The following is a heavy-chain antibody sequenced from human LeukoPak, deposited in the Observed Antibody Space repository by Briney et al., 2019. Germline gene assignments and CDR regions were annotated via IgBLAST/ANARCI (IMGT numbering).Heavy chain of an antibody. D-gene: IGHD2-15*01. CDR1: GFTFSSYS. J-gene: IGHJ3*02. CDR3: ARDISGQDPYCSGGSCYTDAFDI. CDR2: ISSSSSYI. V-gene: IGHV3-21*01. Sequence: GGSLRVSCAASGFTFSSYSRNWVRQAPGKGLEWVSSISSSSSYIYYADSVKGRFTISRDNAKNSLYLQMNSLRAEDTAVYYCARDISGQDPYCSGGSCYTDAFDIWGQGTMVTVSS.